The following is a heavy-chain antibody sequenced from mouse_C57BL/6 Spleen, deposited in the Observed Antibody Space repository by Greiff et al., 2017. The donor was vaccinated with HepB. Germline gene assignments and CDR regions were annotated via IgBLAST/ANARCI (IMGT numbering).Heavy chain of an antibody. CDR1: GYTFTDYY. J-gene: IGHJ1*03. D-gene: IGHD2-2*01. V-gene: IGHV1-76*01. CDR2: IYPGSGNT. CDR3: ARNGYYRYFDV. Sequence: QVQLQQSGAELVRPGASVKLSCKASGYTFTDYYINWVKQRPGQGLEWIARIYPGSGNTYYNEKFKGKATLTAEKSSSTAYMQLSSLTSEDSAVYFCARNGYYRYFDVWGTGTTVTVSS.